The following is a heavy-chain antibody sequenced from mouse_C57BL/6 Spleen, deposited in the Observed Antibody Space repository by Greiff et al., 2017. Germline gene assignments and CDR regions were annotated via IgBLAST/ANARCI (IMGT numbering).Heavy chain of an antibody. J-gene: IGHJ1*03. Sequence: VQLQQPGAELVKPGASVKLSCKASGYTFTSYWMHWVKQRPGQGLEWIGMIHPNSGSTNYNEKFKSKATLTVDKSSSTAYMQLSSLTSEDSAVYYCARWGYSPGYFDVWGTGTTVTVSS. V-gene: IGHV1-64*01. CDR3: ARWGYSPGYFDV. D-gene: IGHD2-12*01. CDR1: GYTFTSYW. CDR2: IHPNSGST.